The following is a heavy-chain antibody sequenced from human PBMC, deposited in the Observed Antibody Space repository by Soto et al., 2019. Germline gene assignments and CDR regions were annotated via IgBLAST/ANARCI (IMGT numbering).Heavy chain of an antibody. D-gene: IGHD2-15*01. CDR1: GDSIGSVKYH. CDR3: ARRPVRGGNSGVGFDP. J-gene: IGHJ5*02. Sequence: QVRLQESGPGLVKPSETLSLTCTVSGDSIGSVKYHWGWIRQSPGEGLEWIESMYSTGSTQYNPSLKSRVTMSVDTSTNQFSLKLRSVTAADTAIYYCARRPVRGGNSGVGFDPWGQGTLVTVSS. CDR2: MYSTGST. V-gene: IGHV4-39*01.